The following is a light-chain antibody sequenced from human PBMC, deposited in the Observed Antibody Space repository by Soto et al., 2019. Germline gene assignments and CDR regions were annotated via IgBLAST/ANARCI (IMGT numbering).Light chain of an antibody. CDR2: EGS. CDR3: CSYAGTTTFVV. J-gene: IGLJ2*01. V-gene: IGLV2-23*03. CDR1: SSGSYNL. Sequence: QSALTQPASVSGSPGQSITISCTGTSSGSYNLVSWYQQHPGKAPKLMIYEGSKRPSGVSNRFSGYKSGNTAALTISGLQAEDEADYYCCSYAGTTTFVVFGGGTKLTVL.